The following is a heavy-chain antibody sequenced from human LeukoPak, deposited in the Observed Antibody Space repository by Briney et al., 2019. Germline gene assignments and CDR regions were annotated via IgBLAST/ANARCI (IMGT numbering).Heavy chain of an antibody. CDR3: ARQLYSSGSYYAPMDV. J-gene: IGHJ6*03. CDR1: GGSISSSIYF. V-gene: IGHV4-39*01. Sequence: SETLSLTCTASGGSISSSIYFWGWIRQPPGKGLEWIGSIHYSGSTYHDPSLKSRVTVSLDTSKNQFSLKLSSVTATDTAVYYCARQLYSSGSYYAPMDVWGKGTTVTISS. D-gene: IGHD3-10*01. CDR2: IHYSGST.